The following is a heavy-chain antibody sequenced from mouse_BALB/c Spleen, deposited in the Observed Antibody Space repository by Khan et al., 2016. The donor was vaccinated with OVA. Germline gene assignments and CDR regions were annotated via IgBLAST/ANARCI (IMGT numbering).Heavy chain of an antibody. Sequence: VRLQQSGPGLVKPSQSLSLTCTVTGYSITSDYAWNWLRQFPGNKLEWMGYISYSGITNYHPALQSRISITRDTSKNQFFLQLNSVTTEDAATYYCARDGSRYNYAMDYWGQGTSVTVSS. CDR3: ARDGSRYNYAMDY. J-gene: IGHJ4*01. CDR2: ISYSGIT. CDR1: GYSITSDYA. D-gene: IGHD2-3*01. V-gene: IGHV3-2*02.